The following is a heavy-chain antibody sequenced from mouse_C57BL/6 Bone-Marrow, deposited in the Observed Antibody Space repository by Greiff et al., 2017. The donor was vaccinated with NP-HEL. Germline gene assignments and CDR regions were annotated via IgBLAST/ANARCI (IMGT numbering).Heavy chain of an antibody. J-gene: IGHJ3*01. CDR3: ARYSSGYY. CDR1: GYTFTSYW. Sequence: VQLQQPGAELVKPGASVKLSCKASGYTFTSYWMQWVKQRPGQGLEWIGEIDPSDSYTNYNQKFKGKATLTVDTSSSTAYMQRSSLTSEDSAVYYCARYSSGYYWGQGTLVTVSA. CDR2: IDPSDSYT. V-gene: IGHV1-50*01. D-gene: IGHD3-2*02.